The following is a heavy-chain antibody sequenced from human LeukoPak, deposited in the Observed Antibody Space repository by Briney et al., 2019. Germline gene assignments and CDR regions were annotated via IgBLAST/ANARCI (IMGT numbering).Heavy chain of an antibody. J-gene: IGHJ3*02. CDR1: GGSVTSGNYY. CDR2: IYTNGGA. Sequence: SETLSLTCTVSGGSVTSGNYYWNWIRQPAGKGLEWIGRIYTNGGASYNPSLKSRVTMSVDTSKNQFSLKLSSVTAADTAVYYCARDSPVFGAFDIWGQGTMVTVSS. D-gene: IGHD2-21*01. V-gene: IGHV4-61*02. CDR3: ARDSPVFGAFDI.